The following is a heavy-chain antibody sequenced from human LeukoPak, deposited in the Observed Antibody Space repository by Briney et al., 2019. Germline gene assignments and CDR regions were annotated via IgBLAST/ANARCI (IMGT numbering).Heavy chain of an antibody. CDR1: GGSISYSNYY. D-gene: IGHD3-22*01. CDR3: ARRGQVVVACSSHWYFDL. J-gene: IGHJ2*01. Sequence: PSETLSLTCTVSGGSISYSNYYWGWIRQPPGKGLEWIGNIYYSGSTYYSPSLKSRVTVSVDTSMNQFSLKLTSVTAADTAVYYCARRGQVVVACSSHWYFDLWGRGTLVTVSS. V-gene: IGHV4-39*01. CDR2: IYYSGST.